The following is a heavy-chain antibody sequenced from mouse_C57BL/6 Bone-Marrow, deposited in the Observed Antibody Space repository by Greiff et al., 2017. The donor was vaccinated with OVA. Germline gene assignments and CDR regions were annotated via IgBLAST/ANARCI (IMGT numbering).Heavy chain of an antibody. CDR3: ARIYYYGSSYVSYAMDY. V-gene: IGHV5-6*01. CDR2: ISSGGSYT. CDR1: GFTFSSYG. D-gene: IGHD1-1*01. Sequence: EVQRVESGGDFVKPGGSLKLSCAASGFTFSSYGMSWVRQTPDQRLEWVATISSGGSYTYYPDSVKGRFTISRDNAKNTLYLQLSSLKSEDTAMYYGARIYYYGSSYVSYAMDYWGQGTSVTVSS. J-gene: IGHJ4*01.